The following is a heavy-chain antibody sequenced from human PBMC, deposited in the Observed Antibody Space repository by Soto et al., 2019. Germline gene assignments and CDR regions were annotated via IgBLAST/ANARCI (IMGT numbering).Heavy chain of an antibody. V-gene: IGHV3-48*02. CDR1: GFSFSTYN. J-gene: IGHJ4*02. Sequence: GGSLRLSCAASGFSFSTYNMNWVRQAPGRGLGWVSYISSRSSTIYHADSVKGRFTISRDNAKNSLYLQMDSLRDEDTAVYFCARAIAVGSTSLDYWGLGTRVTVSS. CDR2: ISSRSSTI. CDR3: ARAIAVGSTSLDY. D-gene: IGHD6-19*01.